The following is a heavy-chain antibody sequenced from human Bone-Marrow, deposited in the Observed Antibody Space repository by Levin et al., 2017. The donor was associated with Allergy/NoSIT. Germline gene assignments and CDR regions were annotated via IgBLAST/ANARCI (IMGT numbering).Heavy chain of an antibody. D-gene: IGHD3-22*01. CDR3: AREGSYDSSGYNDAFDS. Sequence: GGSLRLSCAASGFTVSSNYMSWVRQAPGKGLEWVSVIYSGGNTKYADSVKGRFTISRDNSKNTLFLQMNSLRAEDTAVYYCAREGSYDSSGYNDAFDSWGQGTMVTVSS. J-gene: IGHJ3*02. CDR2: IYSGGNT. CDR1: GFTVSSNY. V-gene: IGHV3-53*01.